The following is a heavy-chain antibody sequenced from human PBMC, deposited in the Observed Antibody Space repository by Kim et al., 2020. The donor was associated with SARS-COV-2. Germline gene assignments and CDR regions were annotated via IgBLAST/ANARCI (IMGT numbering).Heavy chain of an antibody. J-gene: IGHJ4*02. Sequence: YYADSVKGRFTISRDNAKNSLYLQMNSLRAEDTAVYYCAREGQVGATPDYWGQGTLVTVSS. CDR3: AREGQVGATPDY. V-gene: IGHV3-11*01. D-gene: IGHD1-26*01.